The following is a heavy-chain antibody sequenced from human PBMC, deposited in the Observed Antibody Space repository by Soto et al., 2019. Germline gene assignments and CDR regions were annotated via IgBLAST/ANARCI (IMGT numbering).Heavy chain of an antibody. D-gene: IGHD3-10*01. J-gene: IGHJ4*02. CDR1: GFTFSSYA. CDR3: AKEEGNAYYYGSGSYFGY. CDR2: ISGSGGST. V-gene: IGHV3-23*01. Sequence: GGSLRLSCAASGFTFSSYAMSWVRQAPGKGLEWVSAISGSGGSTYYADSVKGRFTISRDNSKNTLYLQMNSLRAEDTAVYYCAKEEGNAYYYGSGSYFGYWGQGTLVTVSS.